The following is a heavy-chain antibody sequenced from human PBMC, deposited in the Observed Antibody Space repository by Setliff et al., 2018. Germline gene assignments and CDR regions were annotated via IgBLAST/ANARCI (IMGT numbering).Heavy chain of an antibody. V-gene: IGHV3-23*01. CDR1: GFTFSSYT. Sequence: PGGSLRLSCEASGFTFSSYTMTWVRQAPGGGLEWVSGISARTGLTYYADSVKGRFTMSRDISKNTVYLHMTSLRAEDTAMYYCAKRGDTRTFDYWGQGTLVTVSS. D-gene: IGHD5-18*01. J-gene: IGHJ4*02. CDR2: ISARTGLT. CDR3: AKRGDTRTFDY.